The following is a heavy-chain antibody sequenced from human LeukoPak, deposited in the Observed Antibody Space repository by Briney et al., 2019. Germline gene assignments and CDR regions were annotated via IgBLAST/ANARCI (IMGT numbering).Heavy chain of an antibody. CDR1: GFTFSSYA. CDR2: ISGGGGTT. CDR3: ARDRDSWYFDL. V-gene: IGHV3-23*01. Sequence: GGSLRLSCAASGFTFSSYAMTWVRRAPGKGLEWVSSISGGGGTTDYADSVKGRFTISRDNSKNTLYMQMNILRAEDTAVYFCARDRDSWYFDLWGRGTLVAVSS. J-gene: IGHJ2*01. D-gene: IGHD3-10*01.